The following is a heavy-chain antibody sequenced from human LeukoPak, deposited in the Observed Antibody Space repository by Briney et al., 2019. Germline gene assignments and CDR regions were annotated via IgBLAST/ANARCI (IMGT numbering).Heavy chain of an antibody. CDR2: IYNSGST. Sequence: SETLSLTCTVSGDSISSHYWSWIRQPPGKGLEWIGYIYNSGSTNYNPSLKSRVTISVDTSKNQFSLKLSSVTAADTAVYYCARGVSRYYDILTGYVYYYYMDVWGKGTTVTVSS. V-gene: IGHV4-59*11. D-gene: IGHD3-9*01. CDR1: GDSISSHY. CDR3: ARGVSRYYDILTGYVYYYYMDV. J-gene: IGHJ6*03.